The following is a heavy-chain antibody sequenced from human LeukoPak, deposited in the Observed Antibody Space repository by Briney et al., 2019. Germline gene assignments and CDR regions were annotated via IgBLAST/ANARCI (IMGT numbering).Heavy chain of an antibody. CDR3: AREGDNGDYADAFDI. D-gene: IGHD4-17*01. V-gene: IGHV3-21*01. J-gene: IGHJ3*02. CDR1: GFTFSSYS. Sequence: GGSLRLSCAASGFTFSSYSMNWVRQAPGKGLEWVSSISSSGISTHYADSVKGRFTISRDNAKNSLYLQMNSLRAEDTAVYYCAREGDNGDYADAFDIWGQGTMVTVSS. CDR2: ISSSGIST.